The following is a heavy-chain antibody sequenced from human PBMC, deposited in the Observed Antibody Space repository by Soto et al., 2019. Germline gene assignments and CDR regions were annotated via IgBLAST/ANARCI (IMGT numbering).Heavy chain of an antibody. CDR1: GGSVSGDPYY. Sequence: PSETLCLTCTVSGGSVSGDPYYWSWIRQTPGKGLEWIGFIYYNGNTNYSPSLKSRVTMSVDTSRNQFSLRLRSVTAADAAVYYCATARFLEWSLGQGTLVTVSS. D-gene: IGHD3-3*01. V-gene: IGHV4-61*01. J-gene: IGHJ5*02. CDR2: IYYNGNT. CDR3: ATARFLEWS.